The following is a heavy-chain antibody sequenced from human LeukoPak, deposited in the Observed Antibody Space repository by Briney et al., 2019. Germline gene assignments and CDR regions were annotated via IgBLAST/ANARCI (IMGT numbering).Heavy chain of an antibody. V-gene: IGHV3-30-3*01. CDR1: GFTFSSYA. Sequence: GGSLRLSCAASGFTFSSYAMHWVRQAPGKGLEWVAVISYDGSNKYYADSVKGRFTISRDNSKNTLYLQMNSLRAEDTAVYYCARDRDTAMVHDAFDIWGQGTMVTVSS. CDR3: ARDRDTAMVHDAFDI. CDR2: ISYDGSNK. D-gene: IGHD5-18*01. J-gene: IGHJ3*02.